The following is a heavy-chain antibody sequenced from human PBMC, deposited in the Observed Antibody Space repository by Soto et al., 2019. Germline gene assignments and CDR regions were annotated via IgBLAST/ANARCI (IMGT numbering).Heavy chain of an antibody. D-gene: IGHD2-15*01. J-gene: IGHJ4*02. CDR2: IYHSGST. V-gene: IGHV4-38-2*01. CDR3: ARFLGYSRRGRRFPLVVDH. CDR1: GYSISSGYY. Sequence: SETLSLTCAVSGYSISSGYYWGWIRPPPGKGLEWIGSIYHSGSTYYNPSLKSRVTISVDTSKNQFSLKLSSVTAADTAVYYCARFLGYSRRGRRFPLVVDHWGEGTLDTVSS.